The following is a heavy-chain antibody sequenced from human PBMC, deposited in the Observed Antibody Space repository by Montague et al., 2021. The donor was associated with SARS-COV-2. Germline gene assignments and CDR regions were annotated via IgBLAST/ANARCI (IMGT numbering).Heavy chain of an antibody. V-gene: IGHV4-59*01. D-gene: IGHD6-13*01. CDR1: GGSIGRYS. Sequence: SETLSLTCTVSGGSIGRYSWTWIRQPPGKGLEWIGYIYNSGSTNYNPSLTSRVTISVDTSKNQFSLKLSSVAAADTAVYYCARGGRGSSWYEVAFDIWGQGTTVTVSP. CDR3: ARGGRGSSWYEVAFDI. J-gene: IGHJ3*02. CDR2: IYNSGST.